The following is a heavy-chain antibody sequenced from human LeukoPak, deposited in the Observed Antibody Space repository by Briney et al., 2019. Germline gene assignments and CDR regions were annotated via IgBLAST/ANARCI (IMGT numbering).Heavy chain of an antibody. D-gene: IGHD1-26*01. Sequence: SETLPLTCTVSGGSISSYYWSWIRQPPGKGLEWIGYIYYSGSTNYNPSLKSRVTISVDTSKNQFSLKLSSVTAADTAVYYCARAVNSVSGSSTFDYWGQGTLVTVSS. V-gene: IGHV4-59*01. CDR3: ARAVNSVSGSSTFDY. CDR2: IYYSGST. J-gene: IGHJ4*02. CDR1: GGSISSYY.